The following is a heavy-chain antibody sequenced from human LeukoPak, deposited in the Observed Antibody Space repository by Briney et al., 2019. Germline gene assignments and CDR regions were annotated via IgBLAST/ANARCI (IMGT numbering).Heavy chain of an antibody. CDR1: GGSISSGGYY. CDR3: ARLVVPAAAPRYYFDY. Sequence: SETLSLTCTVSGGSISSGGYYWSWLRQRPGKGLEWIGYIYYSGSTYYNPSLKSRVTISVDTSKNQFSLKLSSVTAADTAAYYCARLVVPAAAPRYYFDYWGQGTLVTVSS. J-gene: IGHJ4*02. V-gene: IGHV4-31*03. D-gene: IGHD2-2*01. CDR2: IYYSGST.